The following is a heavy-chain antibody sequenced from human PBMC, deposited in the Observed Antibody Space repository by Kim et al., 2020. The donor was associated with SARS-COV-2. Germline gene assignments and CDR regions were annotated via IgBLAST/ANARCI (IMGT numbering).Heavy chain of an antibody. CDR3: ARQGSGFITPLRY. V-gene: IGHV4-39*01. D-gene: IGHD6-19*01. J-gene: IGHJ4*02. CDR1: GGSISSSSYY. CDR2: IYYSGST. Sequence: SETLSLTCTVSGGSISSSSYYWGWIRQPPGKGLEWIGSIYYSGSTYYNPSLKRRVTLSVDTSKKQFPLKLSVVTAADTAVYYSARQGSGFITPLRYWGQGTLVTVS.